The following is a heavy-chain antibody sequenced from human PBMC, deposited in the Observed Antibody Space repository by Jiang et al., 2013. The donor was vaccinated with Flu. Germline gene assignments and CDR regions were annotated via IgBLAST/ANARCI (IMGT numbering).Heavy chain of an antibody. J-gene: IGHJ6*02. V-gene: IGHV1-3*01. CDR3: AKDIVVVVAARGYYGMDV. D-gene: IGHD2-15*01. Sequence: GAEVKKPGASVKVSCKASGYTFTSYAMHWVRQAPGQRLEWMGWINAGNGNTKYSQKFQGRVTITRDTSASTAYMELSSLRSEDTAVYYCAKDIVVVVAARGYYGMDVWGQGTTVTVSS. CDR2: INAGNGNT. CDR1: GYTFTSYA.